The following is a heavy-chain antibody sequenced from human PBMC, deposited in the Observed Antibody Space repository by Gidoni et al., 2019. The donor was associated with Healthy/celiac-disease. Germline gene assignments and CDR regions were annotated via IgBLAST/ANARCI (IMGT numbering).Heavy chain of an antibody. CDR3: ARESSGYYAFDI. Sequence: EVQLVESGGGLVQPGGSLRRSCAASGFTFSSYYMHWVRQATGKGLEWVSAFGTAGYTYVPGSVNGRFTISRENAKNSLYLQMNSLRAGDTAVYYCARESSGYYAFDIWGQGTMVTVSS. CDR2: FGTAGYT. D-gene: IGHD3-22*01. J-gene: IGHJ3*02. V-gene: IGHV3-13*01. CDR1: GFTFSSYY.